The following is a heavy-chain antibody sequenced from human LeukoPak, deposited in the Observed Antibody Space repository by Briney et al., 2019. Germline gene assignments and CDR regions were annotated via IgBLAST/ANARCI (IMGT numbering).Heavy chain of an antibody. CDR2: IYPGDSDT. CDR3: ARGKTDGSGSYYPIIDY. J-gene: IGHJ4*02. V-gene: IGHV5-51*01. D-gene: IGHD3-10*01. CDR1: GYSFTSYW. Sequence: GESLKISCKGSGYSFTSYWIGWVRQMPGKGLEWMGIIYPGDSDTSYSPSFQGQVTISADKSISTAYLQWSSLKASDTAMYYCARGKTDGSGSYYPIIDYWGQGTLVTVSS.